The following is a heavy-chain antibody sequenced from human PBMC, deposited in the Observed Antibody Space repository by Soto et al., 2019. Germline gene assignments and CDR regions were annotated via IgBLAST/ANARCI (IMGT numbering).Heavy chain of an antibody. CDR2: ISGSGGST. CDR3: AKDLRDGYIPVYFDY. D-gene: IGHD5-12*01. Sequence: GGSLRLSCAASGFTFSSYAMSWVRQAPGKGLEWVSAISGSGGSTYYADSVKGRFTISRDNSKNTLYLQMNSLRAEDTVVYYCAKDLRDGYIPVYFDYWGQGTLVTVSS. V-gene: IGHV3-23*01. J-gene: IGHJ4*02. CDR1: GFTFSSYA.